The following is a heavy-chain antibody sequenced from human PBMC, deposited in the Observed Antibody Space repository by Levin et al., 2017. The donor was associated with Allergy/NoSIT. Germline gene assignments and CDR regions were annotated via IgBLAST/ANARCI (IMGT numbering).Heavy chain of an antibody. CDR2: IYYSGST. CDR1: GGSISSGDYY. V-gene: IGHV4-30-4*01. D-gene: IGHD2-15*01. CDR3: ARVVGYYYYGMDV. Sequence: SQTLSLTCTVSGGSISSGDYYWSWIRQPPGKGLEWIGYIYYSGSTYYNPSLKSRVTISVDTSKNQLSLKLSSVTAADTAVYYCARVVGYYYYGMDVWGQGTTVTVSS. J-gene: IGHJ6*02.